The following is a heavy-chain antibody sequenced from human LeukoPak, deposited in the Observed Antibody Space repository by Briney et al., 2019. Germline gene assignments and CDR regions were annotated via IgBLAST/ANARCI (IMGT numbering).Heavy chain of an antibody. J-gene: IGHJ5*02. CDR3: ARDLAAAGTIDP. D-gene: IGHD6-13*01. Sequence: PSETLSLTCTVSGGAISSSSYYWGWIRQPPGKGLEWIGRLYYSGRNNYNPSLKSRVTISVDTSKNQFSLKLNSVTAAGTAVYYCARDLAAAGTIDPWGQGTLVTVSS. CDR2: LYYSGRN. V-gene: IGHV4-39*07. CDR1: GGAISSSSYY.